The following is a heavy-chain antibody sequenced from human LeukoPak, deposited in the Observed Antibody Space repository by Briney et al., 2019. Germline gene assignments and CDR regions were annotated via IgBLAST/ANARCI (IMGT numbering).Heavy chain of an antibody. CDR3: ARAGDSLAYY. Sequence: GGSLRLSCAASGFTFSSYSMNWVRQAPGKGLEWVSYISSSSSTIYYADSVKGRFTISRDNAKNSLYLQMNSLKAEDTAVYYCARAGDSLAYYWGQGTLVTVSS. CDR2: ISSSSSTI. J-gene: IGHJ4*02. D-gene: IGHD2-21*01. CDR1: GFTFSSYS. V-gene: IGHV3-48*04.